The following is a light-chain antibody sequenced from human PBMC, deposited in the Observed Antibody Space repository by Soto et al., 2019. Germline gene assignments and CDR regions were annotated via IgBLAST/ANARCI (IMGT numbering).Light chain of an antibody. CDR1: QNINRY. CDR3: QQRSNWLIT. CDR2: DAS. V-gene: IGKV3-11*01. J-gene: IGKJ5*01. Sequence: EIDFKLSPSTLSLPKEETATLSRRASQNINRYLAWYHKKPGQPPRLLIYDASTRATGIPARFSGSGSGTDFTLTISSLEPEDFAVYYCQQRSNWLITFGQGARLEIK.